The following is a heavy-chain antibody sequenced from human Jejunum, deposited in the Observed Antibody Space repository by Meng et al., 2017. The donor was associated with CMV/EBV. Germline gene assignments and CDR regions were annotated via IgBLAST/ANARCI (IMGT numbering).Heavy chain of an antibody. Sequence: GFTFSSYHMIWVRQAPGMGLEWVSSISGASTYIYLADSVEGRFTISRDNAKNSVYLEMNSLRVEDTAVYYCTRAYDYGDPNWFDPWGQGTLVTVSS. D-gene: IGHD4/OR15-4a*01. CDR2: ISGASTYI. J-gene: IGHJ5*02. CDR1: GFTFSSYH. CDR3: TRAYDYGDPNWFDP. V-gene: IGHV3-21*06.